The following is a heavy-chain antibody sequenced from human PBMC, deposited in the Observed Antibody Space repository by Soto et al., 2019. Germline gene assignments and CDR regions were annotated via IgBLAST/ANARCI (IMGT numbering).Heavy chain of an antibody. CDR1: GGSISSGGYY. J-gene: IGHJ4*02. V-gene: IGHV4-31*03. D-gene: IGHD3-22*01. CDR3: ARVKVVVRTVDY. CDR2: IYYSGST. Sequence: SETLSLTCTVSGGSISSGGYYWSWIRQHPGKGLEWIGYIYYSGSTYYNPSLKSRVTISVDTSKDQFSLKLSSVTAADTAVYYCARVKVVVRTVDYWGQGTLVTVSS.